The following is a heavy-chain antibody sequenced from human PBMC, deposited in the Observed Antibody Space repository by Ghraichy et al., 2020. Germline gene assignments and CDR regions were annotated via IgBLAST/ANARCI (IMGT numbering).Heavy chain of an antibody. CDR2: FDPEDGET. CDR3: ATDRAYSGYDSWLDY. J-gene: IGHJ4*02. CDR1: GYTLTELS. V-gene: IGHV1-24*01. Sequence: ASVKVSCKVSGYTLTELSMHWVRQAPGKGLEWMGGFDPEDGETIYAQKFQGRVTMTEDTSTDTAYMELSSLRSEDTAVYYCATDRAYSGYDSWLDYWGQGTLVTVSS. D-gene: IGHD5-12*01.